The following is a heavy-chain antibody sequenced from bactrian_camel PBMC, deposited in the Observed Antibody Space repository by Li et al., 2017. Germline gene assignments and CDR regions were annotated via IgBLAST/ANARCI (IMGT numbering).Heavy chain of an antibody. V-gene: IGHV3S55*01. Sequence: HVQLVESGGGSVQAGGALRLSCAASGYIGGGTSYGWFRQGPGKNREGVAAIDSRGTTLYAGSVKGRFTISRDNAKKTLHLEMNILKPEDTATYYCARSSDFVCDTFANFEYWGQGTQVTVS. CDR1: GYIGGGT. J-gene: IGHJ4*01. D-gene: IGHD6*01. CDR2: IDSRGTT. CDR3: ARSSDFVCDTFANFEY.